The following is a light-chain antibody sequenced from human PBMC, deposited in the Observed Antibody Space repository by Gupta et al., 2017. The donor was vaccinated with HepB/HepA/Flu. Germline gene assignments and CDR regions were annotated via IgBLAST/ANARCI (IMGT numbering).Light chain of an antibody. CDR1: QDIASH. Sequence: NQMTQSPSSLSASVGGRVTITCQASQDIASHLNWYQQRPGKAPKLLIYDASNLEVGVPSRFSGSGSATKFTFTISGLQPEDFATYYCLQNDKGPRSFGGGTKVEIK. J-gene: IGKJ4*01. V-gene: IGKV1-33*01. CDR2: DAS. CDR3: LQNDKGPRS.